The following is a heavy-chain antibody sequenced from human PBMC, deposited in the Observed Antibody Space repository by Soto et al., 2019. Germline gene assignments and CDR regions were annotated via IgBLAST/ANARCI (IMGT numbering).Heavy chain of an antibody. V-gene: IGHV3-21*01. Sequence: GGSLRLSCVDSGSTFSTYSINWVRQAPGKGLEWVSSISGSSGYIFYADSVKGRFTISRDNAKSTLYLQMNSLRAEATAVYYCARDRPCSGPGCYLHYYNSHGVDVWGQGTTVTVSS. CDR2: ISGSSGYI. CDR3: ARDRPCSGPGCYLHYYNSHGVDV. D-gene: IGHD2-15*01. CDR1: GSTFSTYS. J-gene: IGHJ6*02.